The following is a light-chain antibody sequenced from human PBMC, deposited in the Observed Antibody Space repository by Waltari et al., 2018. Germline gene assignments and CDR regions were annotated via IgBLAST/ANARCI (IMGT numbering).Light chain of an antibody. Sequence: EIVMTQSPATLSVSPGERATLSCRASQSVGSKLAWYQQKPGQAPRLLIYGASTRATVIPARFSGSGSGTEFTLTISSLQSEDFAVYYCHQYNNWPRTFGQGTKVEIK. V-gene: IGKV3-15*01. CDR2: GAS. J-gene: IGKJ1*01. CDR1: QSVGSK. CDR3: HQYNNWPRT.